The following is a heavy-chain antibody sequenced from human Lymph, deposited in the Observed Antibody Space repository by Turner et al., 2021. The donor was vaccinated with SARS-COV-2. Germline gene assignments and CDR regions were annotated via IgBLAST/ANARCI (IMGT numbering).Heavy chain of an antibody. D-gene: IGHD2-2*03. CDR1: GFTFSSYS. CDR3: ARDIWRKSGYCDY. J-gene: IGHJ4*02. Sequence: EVQLVGSGGGLVRPGGSLRLSCSASGFTFSSYSMNWVRQAPGKGREWVSSISSSSSYIYYADSVKGRFTISRDNAKNSLYLQMNSLRAEDTAVYYCARDIWRKSGYCDYWGQGTLVTVSS. CDR2: ISSSSSYI. V-gene: IGHV3-21*01.